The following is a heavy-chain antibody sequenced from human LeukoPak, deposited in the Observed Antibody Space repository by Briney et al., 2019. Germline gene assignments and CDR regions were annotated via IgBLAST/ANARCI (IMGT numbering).Heavy chain of an antibody. J-gene: IGHJ6*03. D-gene: IGHD3-10*01. CDR1: GGSISSSSYY. CDR3: ARVGTMVRGVIIKKVGRPAYMDV. Sequence: SETLSLTCTVSGGSISSSSYYWGWIRQPPGKGLEWIGSIYYSGSTYYNPSLKSRVTISVDTSKNQFSLKLSSVTAADTAVYYCARVGTMVRGVIIKKVGRPAYMDVWGKGTTVTVSS. V-gene: IGHV4-39*07. CDR2: IYYSGST.